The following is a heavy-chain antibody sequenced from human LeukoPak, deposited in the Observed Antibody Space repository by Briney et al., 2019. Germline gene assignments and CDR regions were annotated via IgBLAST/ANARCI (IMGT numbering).Heavy chain of an antibody. CDR1: GFTFSSYS. CDR2: ISSSSSYI. D-gene: IGHD3-10*01. V-gene: IGHV3-21*01. J-gene: IGHJ5*02. Sequence: GGSLRLSCTASGFTFSSYSMNWVRQAPGKGLEWVSSISSSSSYIYYADSVKGRFTISRDNAKNYLYLQMTSLRAGDTAMYCCARARGVPSWFDPWGQGTLVTVSS. CDR3: ARARGVPSWFDP.